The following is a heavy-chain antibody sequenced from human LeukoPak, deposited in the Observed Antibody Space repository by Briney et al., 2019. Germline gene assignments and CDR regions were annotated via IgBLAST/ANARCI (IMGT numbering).Heavy chain of an antibody. J-gene: IGHJ5*02. V-gene: IGHV4-30-2*01. CDR1: GGSISSGDYY. CDR2: IYHSGST. Sequence: PSQTLSLTCTVSGGSISSGDYYWSWIRQPPGKGLEWIGYIYHSGSTYYNPSLKSRVTISVDRSKNQFSLKLSSVTAADTAVYYCARGISYCSSTSCFWFDPWGQGTLVTVSS. D-gene: IGHD2-2*01. CDR3: ARGISYCSSTSCFWFDP.